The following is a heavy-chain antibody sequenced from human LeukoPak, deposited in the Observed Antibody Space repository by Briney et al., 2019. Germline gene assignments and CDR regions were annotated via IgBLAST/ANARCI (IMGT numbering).Heavy chain of an antibody. J-gene: IGHJ5*02. Sequence: GRSLRLSCAASGFTFSSYAMSWVRQAPGKGLEWVSAISFSGTNTYYADSVKGRFTISRDNSKNTLFLQMNSLRAEDTAVYFCAKEVKAATNWFDPWGQGTLVTVFS. CDR3: AKEVKAATNWFDP. V-gene: IGHV3-23*01. CDR1: GFTFSSYA. CDR2: ISFSGTNT. D-gene: IGHD6-25*01.